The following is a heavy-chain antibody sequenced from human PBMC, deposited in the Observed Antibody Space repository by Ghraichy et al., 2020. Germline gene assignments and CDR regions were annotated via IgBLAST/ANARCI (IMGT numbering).Heavy chain of an antibody. J-gene: IGHJ3*01. V-gene: IGHV3-23*01. D-gene: IGHD3-9*01. Sequence: GGSLRLSCAASGVTFSSYAMWWVRQPPGTGLGRVSIGSVFGSSTYYADSVRGRFTICRDNSNNMLYVQKNYLRAEDSAIYYCVKDVFVMRYFDWLGGFDVWGRGTMVTVSS. CDR3: VKDVFVMRYFDWLGGFDV. CDR1: GVTFSSYA. CDR2: GSVFGSST.